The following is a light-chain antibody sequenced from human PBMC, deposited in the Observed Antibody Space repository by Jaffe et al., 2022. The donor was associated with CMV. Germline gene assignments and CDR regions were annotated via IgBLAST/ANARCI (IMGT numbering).Light chain of an antibody. CDR1: QDIRTS. J-gene: IGKJ2*01. V-gene: IGKV1-33*01. CDR2: DAS. Sequence: DIQMTQSPSSLSASVGDRVTITCQASQDIRTSLNWYQQKPGKVPQLLIYDASFLETGVPSRFSGSGSGTHFSFTIHSLQPEDFATYFCQQYHNVPPFTFGQGTKVEI. CDR3: QQYHNVPPFT.